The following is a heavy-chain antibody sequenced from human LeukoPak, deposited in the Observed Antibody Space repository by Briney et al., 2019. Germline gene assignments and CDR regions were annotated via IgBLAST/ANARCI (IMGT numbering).Heavy chain of an antibody. CDR1: GFTLSSYW. D-gene: IGHD6-19*01. J-gene: IGHJ6*02. CDR2: INNDGVST. V-gene: IGHV3-74*01. CDR3: AKIYGLAVAGHPYYYGMDV. Sequence: PGGSLRLSCATSGFTLSSYWMHWVRQVPGKGLEWLSRINNDGVSTSYADSVKGRFTISRDNAKNTLYLQMNSLRAEDTAVYYCAKIYGLAVAGHPYYYGMDVWGQGTTVTVSS.